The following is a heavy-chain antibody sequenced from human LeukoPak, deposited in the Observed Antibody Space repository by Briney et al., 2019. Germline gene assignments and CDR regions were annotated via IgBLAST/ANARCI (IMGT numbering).Heavy chain of an antibody. CDR1: GFTFSSYA. J-gene: IGHJ4*02. Sequence: GRSLRLSCAASGFTFSSYAMHWVRQAPGKGLEWVAVISYDGSNKYYADSVKGRFTISRDNSKNTLYLQMNSLRAEDTAVYYCARDPMIDGENYFDYWGQGTLVTVSS. D-gene: IGHD3-22*01. CDR3: ARDPMIDGENYFDY. V-gene: IGHV3-30-3*01. CDR2: ISYDGSNK.